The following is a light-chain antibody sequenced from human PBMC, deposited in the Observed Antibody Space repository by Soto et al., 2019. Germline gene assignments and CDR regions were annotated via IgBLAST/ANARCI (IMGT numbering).Light chain of an antibody. CDR2: AAS. CDR1: RSITNY. Sequence: DIQMTQSPSSLSASVGDRVTITCRASRSITNYLIWYQQKPGKAPKLLIYAASSLQSGVPSRFSGSGSGTDLTLTISSLQPQDFVTYYCQQSDNTPRTFGQVTKLQIK. J-gene: IGKJ2*01. V-gene: IGKV1-39*01. CDR3: QQSDNTPRT.